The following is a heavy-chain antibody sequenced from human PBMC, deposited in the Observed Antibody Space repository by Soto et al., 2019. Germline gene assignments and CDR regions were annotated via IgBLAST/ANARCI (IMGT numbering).Heavy chain of an antibody. V-gene: IGHV3-23*01. CDR3: AEEVSPGSTVGLGH. CDR1: GFTFSIFA. D-gene: IGHD1-26*01. Sequence: GGSLRLSCAASGFTFSIFAVSWVRQSPGKGLEWVSTISGSGGSTYYADAVKGRFTISRDNSMGTLYLQMKSLRVEDTGIYYCAEEVSPGSTVGLGHWGQGALVTVSS. CDR2: ISGSGGST. J-gene: IGHJ1*01.